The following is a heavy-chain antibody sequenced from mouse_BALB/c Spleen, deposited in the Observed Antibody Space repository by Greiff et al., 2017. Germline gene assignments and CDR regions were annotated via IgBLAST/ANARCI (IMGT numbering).Heavy chain of an antibody. CDR3: AKNDGYYSSWFAY. D-gene: IGHD2-3*01. V-gene: IGHV2-5-1*01. Sequence: VQLQQSGPSLVQPSQSLSITCTVSGFSLTSYGVHWVRQSPGKGLEWLGVIWRGGSTDYNAAFMSRLSITKDNSKSQVFFKMNSLQADDTAIYYCAKNDGYYSSWFAYWGQGTLVTVSA. CDR1: GFSLTSYG. J-gene: IGHJ3*01. CDR2: IWRGGST.